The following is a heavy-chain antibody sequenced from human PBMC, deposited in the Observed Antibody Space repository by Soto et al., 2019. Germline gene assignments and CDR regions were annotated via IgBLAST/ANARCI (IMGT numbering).Heavy chain of an antibody. CDR1: GGSVSSVSYY. V-gene: IGHV4-61*01. CDR3: ARDWYDSSGYEGGGIGY. Sequence: PSETLSLTCTVSGGSVSSVSYYWSWIRQPPGKGLEWIGYVFYSGSTNYNPSLKSRVTISVDTSKNQFSLKLNSVTAADTAVYYCARDWYDSSGYEGGGIGYWGQGTLVTVS. CDR2: VFYSGST. D-gene: IGHD3-22*01. J-gene: IGHJ4*02.